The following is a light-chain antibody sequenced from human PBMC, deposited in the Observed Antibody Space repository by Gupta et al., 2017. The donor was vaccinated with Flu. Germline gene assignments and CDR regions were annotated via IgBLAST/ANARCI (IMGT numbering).Light chain of an antibody. Sequence: QAVLTQPPSASGTPGQGVTMSCSGSASNIGGHTVNWYQQLPKTAPKLLIYSDNQRPSGVPDRFSGSKSGTSASLAISGLQSEDEADYYCAAWDDSLNAWVFGGGTKLTVL. V-gene: IGLV1-44*01. CDR3: AAWDDSLNAWV. CDR1: ASNIGGHT. J-gene: IGLJ3*02. CDR2: SDN.